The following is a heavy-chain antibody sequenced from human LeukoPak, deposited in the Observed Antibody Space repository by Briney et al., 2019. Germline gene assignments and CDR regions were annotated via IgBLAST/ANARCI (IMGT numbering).Heavy chain of an antibody. Sequence: GPVKVSCKASGGTFSSYAISWVRQAPGQGLEWMGGISAYNDNTNYAQRLQGRVTMTTDTSTSTAYMELRSLRSDDTAVYYCARDDRDYYDRSGSKAWFDPWGQGTLVTVSS. D-gene: IGHD3-22*01. CDR2: ISAYNDNT. V-gene: IGHV1-18*01. CDR3: ARDDRDYYDRSGSKAWFDP. J-gene: IGHJ5*02. CDR1: GGTFSSYA.